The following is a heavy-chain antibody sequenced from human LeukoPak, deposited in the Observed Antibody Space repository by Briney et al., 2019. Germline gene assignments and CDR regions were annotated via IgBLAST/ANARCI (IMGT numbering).Heavy chain of an antibody. Sequence: ASVKVSCKASGYTFTGYYMHWVRQAPGQGLEWMGWINPNSGGTNYAKKFQGRVTMTRDTSISTAYMELSRLRSDDTAVYYCARDEYYDFWIGPPGVWGKGTTVTVSS. J-gene: IGHJ6*04. CDR1: GYTFTGYY. D-gene: IGHD3-3*01. CDR3: ARDEYYDFWIGPPGV. V-gene: IGHV1-2*02. CDR2: INPNSGGT.